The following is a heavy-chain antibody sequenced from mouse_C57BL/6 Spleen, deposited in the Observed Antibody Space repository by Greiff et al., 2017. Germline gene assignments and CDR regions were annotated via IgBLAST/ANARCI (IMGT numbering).Heavy chain of an antibody. CDR1: GYAFSSYW. V-gene: IGHV1-80*01. J-gene: IGHJ4*01. Sequence: VQLQQSGAELVKPGASVKISCKASGYAFSSYWMNWVKQRPGKGLEWIGQIYPGDGDTNYNGKFKGKATLTADKSSSTAYMQLSSLTSEDSAVYFCARWDYYGSSYVYYAMDYWGQGTSVTVSS. CDR3: ARWDYYGSSYVYYAMDY. CDR2: IYPGDGDT. D-gene: IGHD1-1*01.